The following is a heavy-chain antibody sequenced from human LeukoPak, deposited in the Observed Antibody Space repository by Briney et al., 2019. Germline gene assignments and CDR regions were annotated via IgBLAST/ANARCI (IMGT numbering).Heavy chain of an antibody. CDR1: GGSISSGY. V-gene: IGHV4-59*08. CDR2: IYYSGST. D-gene: IGHD5-24*01. J-gene: IGHJ3*02. CDR3: ARHVTISGPYDASDI. Sequence: SETLSLTCTVSGGSISSGYWSWIRQPPGKGLEWIGLIYYSGSTNYNPSLKSRVTISVDTSKNQFSLKLRSVTAADTAVYYCARHVTISGPYDASDIWGQGTMVTVSP.